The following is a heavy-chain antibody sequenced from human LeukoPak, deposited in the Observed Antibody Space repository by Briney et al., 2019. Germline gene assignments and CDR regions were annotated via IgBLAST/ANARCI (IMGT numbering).Heavy chain of an antibody. J-gene: IGHJ6*03. V-gene: IGHV4-39*01. CDR1: GGSISSSSYY. Sequence: SETLSLTCTVSGGSISSSSYYWGWIRQPPGKGLEWIGSIYYSGSTYYNPSLKSRVTISVDTSKNQFSLKLSSVTAADTAVYYCARHVYSSSWIYYYYYVDVWGKGTAVTVSS. CDR3: ARHVYSSSWIYYYYYVDV. CDR2: IYYSGST. D-gene: IGHD6-13*01.